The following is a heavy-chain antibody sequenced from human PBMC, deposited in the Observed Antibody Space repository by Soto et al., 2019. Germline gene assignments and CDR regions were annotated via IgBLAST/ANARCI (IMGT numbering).Heavy chain of an antibody. J-gene: IGHJ5*02. CDR3: ARRSRLTGTTWGHWFDP. V-gene: IGHV4-59*12. CDR2: IYYTGST. Sequence: QVQLQESGPGLVKPSETLSLTCTVSGGSINSYYWSWIRQPPGKGLEWIGYIYYTGSTNYNPSLKSRFTISGDTSSNHFSLKLTSVTGADTAVYFCARRSRLTGTTWGHWFDPWGHGTQGTVS. CDR1: GGSINSYY. D-gene: IGHD4-17*01.